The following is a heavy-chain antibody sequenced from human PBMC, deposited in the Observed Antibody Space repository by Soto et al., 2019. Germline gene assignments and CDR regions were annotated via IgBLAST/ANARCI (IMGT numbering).Heavy chain of an antibody. Sequence: PGGSLRLSCAAPGFTFSCYAMSWVRQAPGEGLEWVSTLSGSGGSTYYADSVRGRFTIFRDNSKNTLDLQMNSLRGEDKAVDYCAEDKVPYYSPNCVSSDRGNWFDLWGQGTMVTVSS. CDR2: LSGSGGST. CDR3: AEDKVPYYSPNCVSSDRGNWFDL. D-gene: IGHD2-8*01. J-gene: IGHJ5*02. V-gene: IGHV3-23*01. CDR1: GFTFSCYA.